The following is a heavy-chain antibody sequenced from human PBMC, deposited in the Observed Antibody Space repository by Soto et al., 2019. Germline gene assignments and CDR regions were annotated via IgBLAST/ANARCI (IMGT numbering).Heavy chain of an antibody. CDR1: GGSISSGDYY. CDR3: ISSSYYFDY. V-gene: IGHV4-30-4*01. Sequence: PSETLSLTCTVSGGSISSGDYYWSWIRQPPGKGLEWIGCISYSGSTNYSPSLKSRITLSVDTSKDQFSLKLCFLTAADTAVYYYISSSYYFDYWGQGTLVTVSS. CDR2: ISYSGST. J-gene: IGHJ4*02. D-gene: IGHD1-1*01.